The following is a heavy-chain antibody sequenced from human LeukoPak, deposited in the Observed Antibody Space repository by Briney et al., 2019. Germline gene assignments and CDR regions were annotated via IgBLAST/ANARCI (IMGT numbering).Heavy chain of an antibody. CDR2: TNSDGSST. Sequence: GWAMLLSSAAAGCTSSSYWIHWVRQAPGKGLVWVSRTNSDGSSTSYADSVKGRFTISRDNAKNTLYLQMTSLRADDTAVYYCARGLAYWGQGTLSPSPQ. J-gene: IGHJ4*02. CDR1: GCTSSSYW. CDR3: ARGLAY. V-gene: IGHV3-74*01.